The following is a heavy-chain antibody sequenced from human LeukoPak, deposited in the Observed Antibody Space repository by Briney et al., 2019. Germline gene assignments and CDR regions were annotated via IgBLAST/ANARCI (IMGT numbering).Heavy chain of an antibody. CDR1: VYTFTNYG. D-gene: IGHD3-3*01. Sequence: ASVNVSCKSSVYTFTNYGISWVRPAPGQGLAWMGWISAYNGNTNYPQKLQGRVTMTTDTSTSTAYMELRSLRSDDTGVYYCARAAYSTIFGVVIISYFDYWGQGTLVTVSS. V-gene: IGHV1-18*01. CDR2: ISAYNGNT. CDR3: ARAAYSTIFGVVIISYFDY. J-gene: IGHJ4*02.